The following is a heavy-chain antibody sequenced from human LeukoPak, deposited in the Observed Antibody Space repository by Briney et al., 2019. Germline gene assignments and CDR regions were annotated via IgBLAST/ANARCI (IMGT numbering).Heavy chain of an antibody. CDR2: IYYGGST. V-gene: IGHV4-59*01. D-gene: IGHD1-26*01. CDR1: GGSMSSFY. CDR3: ARGVGPTTRVDF. Sequence: SETLSLTCTVSGGSMSSFYWSWIRQPPGKGPEWIGYIYYGGSTNYNPSLKRRVTISLDTSKNQFSLTLNSVTAADTAVYYCARGVGPTTRVDFWGQGTLVTVSS. J-gene: IGHJ4*02.